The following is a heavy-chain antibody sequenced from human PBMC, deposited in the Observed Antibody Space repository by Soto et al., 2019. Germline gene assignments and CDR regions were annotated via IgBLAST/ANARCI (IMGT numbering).Heavy chain of an antibody. CDR2: ISTSGDFV. V-gene: IGHV3-48*03. J-gene: IGHJ4*02. CDR3: AGYYYDNAGYYPAFDY. Sequence: GGSLRLSCTASGFTFSNYQMTWVRQAPGKGLEWVSYISTSGDFVNYADSVKGRFTISRDNAQNSVYLQMNSLRAEDTALYYCAGYYYDNAGYYPAFDYWGQGTQVTV. D-gene: IGHD3-22*01. CDR1: GFTFSNYQ.